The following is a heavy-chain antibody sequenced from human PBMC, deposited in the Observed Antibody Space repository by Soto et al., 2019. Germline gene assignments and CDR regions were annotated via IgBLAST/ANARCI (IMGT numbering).Heavy chain of an antibody. CDR3: ARDSYGTTGYFHYDFEF. Sequence: QVQLVQSGAEVKKPGASVKVSCKATGNTVTGHYLHWVRQAPGQGLEWMGWINPNSGGTNFAQKFQGRVTMTRDTSISSVYMELSGLRSDDTAVYYCARDSYGTTGYFHYDFEFWGQGTLVIVSS. CDR2: INPNSGGT. V-gene: IGHV1-2*02. CDR1: GNTVTGHY. D-gene: IGHD3-22*01. J-gene: IGHJ4*02.